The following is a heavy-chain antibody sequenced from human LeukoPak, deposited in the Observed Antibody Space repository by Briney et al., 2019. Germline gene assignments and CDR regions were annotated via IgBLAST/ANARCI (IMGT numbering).Heavy chain of an antibody. Sequence: GGSLRLSCAASGFTFSNFAMSWVRQAPGKGLEWVSVISGSGVGTYYADSVKGRFTISRDNSKNTLDLQMNSLRAEDTAVYYCAKDDVRDGYNFFDYWGQGILVTVSS. D-gene: IGHD5-24*01. CDR3: AKDDVRDGYNFFDY. V-gene: IGHV3-23*01. CDR1: GFTFSNFA. J-gene: IGHJ4*02. CDR2: ISGSGVGT.